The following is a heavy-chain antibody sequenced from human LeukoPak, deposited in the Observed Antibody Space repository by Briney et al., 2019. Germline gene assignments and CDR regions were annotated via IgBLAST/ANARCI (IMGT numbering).Heavy chain of an antibody. CDR2: ISGSNSYI. Sequence: GGSLRLSCAASGFTFNSYSMNWVRQAPGKGLEWVSSISGSNSYIYYADSVKGRFTISRDNAKNSLYLQMNSLRAEDTAVYYCARADWDTAMIDYWGQGTLVTVSS. D-gene: IGHD5-18*01. J-gene: IGHJ4*02. V-gene: IGHV3-21*01. CDR3: ARADWDTAMIDY. CDR1: GFTFNSYS.